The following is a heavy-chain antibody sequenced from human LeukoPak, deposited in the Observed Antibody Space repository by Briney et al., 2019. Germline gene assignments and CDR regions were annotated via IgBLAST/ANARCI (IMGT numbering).Heavy chain of an antibody. Sequence: QTGGSLRLSCAASGFTFSSYAMSWVRQAPGKGLEWVSTISGSGTSTYYADSVKGRFSISRDKSKNTLYLQMNSLRAEDTAVYYCAKMVGTTFYWGQGALVTVSS. CDR1: GFTFSSYA. D-gene: IGHD4/OR15-4a*01. V-gene: IGHV3-23*01. CDR2: ISGSGTST. CDR3: AKMVGTTFY. J-gene: IGHJ4*02.